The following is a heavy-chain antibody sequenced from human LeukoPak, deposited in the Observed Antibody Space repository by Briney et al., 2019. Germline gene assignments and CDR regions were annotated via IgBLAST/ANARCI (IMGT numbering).Heavy chain of an antibody. Sequence: ALVKVSCEASGYTFTGYYMHWVRQAPGQGLEWMGRINPNSGGTNYAQKFQGRVTMTRDTSISTAYMELSRLRSDDTAVYYCARKKMVRGAASVGYYYYYMDVWGKGTTVTVSS. V-gene: IGHV1-2*06. CDR2: INPNSGGT. D-gene: IGHD3-10*01. CDR3: ARKKMVRGAASVGYYYYYMDV. CDR1: GYTFTGYY. J-gene: IGHJ6*03.